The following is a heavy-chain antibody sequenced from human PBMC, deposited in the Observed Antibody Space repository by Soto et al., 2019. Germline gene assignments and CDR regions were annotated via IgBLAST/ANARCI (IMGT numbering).Heavy chain of an antibody. CDR2: IIPNSGNT. V-gene: IGHV1-8*01. CDR1: GYTFTSYD. CDR3: ARVRLSEFDS. J-gene: IGHJ4*02. Sequence: QVQLVQSGAEVKKPGASVKVSCKASGYTFTSYDIDWVRQATGQGLEWMGWIIPNSGNTGYAQKFQGRVTMTRNTSIITAYMELSSLRSEDTAVYYCARVRLSEFDSWGQGTLVSVSS.